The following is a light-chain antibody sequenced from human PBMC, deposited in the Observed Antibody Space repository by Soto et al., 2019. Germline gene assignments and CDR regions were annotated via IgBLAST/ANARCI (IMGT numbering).Light chain of an antibody. J-gene: IGLJ1*01. CDR3: SSFTTSSTYV. V-gene: IGLV2-14*02. Sequence: QSVLTQPASLSGSPGQSITIPCTGTSSDVGNYNLVSWYQQHPGKAPKLMIYDVSNRPSGVSDRFSGSKSGNTASLTISGLQAEAEADYYCSSFTTSSTYVFGTGTKSPS. CDR2: DVS. CDR1: SSDVGNYNL.